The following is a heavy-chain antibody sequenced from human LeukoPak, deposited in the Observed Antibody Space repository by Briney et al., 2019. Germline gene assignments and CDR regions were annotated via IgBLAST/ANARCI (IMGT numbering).Heavy chain of an antibody. CDR2: INANSGTT. CDR3: ARLGHCRETNCYSDFYYMDV. Sequence: ASVKVSCKASGYAFTGYYIHWVRQAPGQGLEWVGRINANSGTTNYTQRFQGRVTMTRDTSINTAYMELNNLRSDDTAVYYCARLGHCRETNCYSDFYYMDVWGKGTTVIVSS. CDR1: GYAFTGYY. V-gene: IGHV1-2*02. D-gene: IGHD2-2*02. J-gene: IGHJ6*03.